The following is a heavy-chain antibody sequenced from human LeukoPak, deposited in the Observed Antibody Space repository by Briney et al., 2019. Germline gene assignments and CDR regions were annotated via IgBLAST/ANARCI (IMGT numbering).Heavy chain of an antibody. D-gene: IGHD2-2*01. J-gene: IGHJ5*02. Sequence: SETLSLTCAVYGGSFSGYYWSWIRQPPGKGLEWIGEINHSGSTNYNPSLKSRVTISVDTSENQFSLKLSSVTAADTAVYYCARATRYCSSTSCLGNWFDPWGQGTLVTVSS. CDR2: INHSGST. V-gene: IGHV4-34*01. CDR1: GGSFSGYY. CDR3: ARATRYCSSTSCLGNWFDP.